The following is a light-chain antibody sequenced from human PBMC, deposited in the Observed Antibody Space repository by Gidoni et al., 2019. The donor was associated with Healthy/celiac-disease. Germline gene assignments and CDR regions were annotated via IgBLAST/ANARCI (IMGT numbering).Light chain of an antibody. CDR1: QGSSSW. CDR3: QQANSFPFT. CDR2: AAS. J-gene: IGKJ4*01. Sequence: DIQMPQPPSSVSASVGDRVTITSRASQGSSSWLAWYQQKPGNAPKLLIYAASSLQSGVPPRFSGSGSGTDFTLTISSLQPEDFATYYCQQANSFPFTFGGXTKVEIK. V-gene: IGKV1-12*01.